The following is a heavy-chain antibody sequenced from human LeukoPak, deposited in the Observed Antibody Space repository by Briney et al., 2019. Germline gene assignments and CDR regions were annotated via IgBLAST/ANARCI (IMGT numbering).Heavy chain of an antibody. CDR1: GFTFTSYS. Sequence: GGSLRFSCAASGFTFTSYSLNWVRQAPGKGLEWVSYITSSGNHIYYADSVKGRFTISRDNAKNSLYLQMNSLRAEDTAVYYCARADYYRFDYWGQGTLVTVSS. CDR2: ITSSGNHI. V-gene: IGHV3-21*05. J-gene: IGHJ4*02. CDR3: ARADYYRFDY. D-gene: IGHD3-22*01.